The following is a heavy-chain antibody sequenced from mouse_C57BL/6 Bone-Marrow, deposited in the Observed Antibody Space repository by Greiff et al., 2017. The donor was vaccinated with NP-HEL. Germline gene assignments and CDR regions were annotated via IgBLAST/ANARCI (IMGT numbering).Heavy chain of an antibody. CDR2: IWSGGST. D-gene: IGHD2-3*01. V-gene: IGHV2-2*01. CDR3: ARNNYDGISYYFDY. J-gene: IGHJ2*01. Sequence: VQLQQSGPGLVQPSQSLSITCTVSGFSLTSYGVHWVRQSPGKGLEWLGVIWSGGSTDYNAAFIPRLSISKDNSKSQVFFKMNSLQADDTAIYYCARNNYDGISYYFDYWGQGTTLTVSS. CDR1: GFSLTSYG.